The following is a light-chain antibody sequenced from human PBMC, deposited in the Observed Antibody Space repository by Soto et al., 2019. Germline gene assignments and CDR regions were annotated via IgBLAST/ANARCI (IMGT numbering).Light chain of an antibody. CDR3: QQYNNWPRT. CDR1: QSVSSN. V-gene: IGKV3-15*01. J-gene: IGKJ1*01. Sequence: EIVMTQSPATLSVSPGERATLSCRASQSVSSNLGWYQQKPGQAPRLLIYGTSTRATGIPARFSGSGSGTEFTVTNSSLQSEDFAVYYCQQYNNWPRTFGQGTKVEIK. CDR2: GTS.